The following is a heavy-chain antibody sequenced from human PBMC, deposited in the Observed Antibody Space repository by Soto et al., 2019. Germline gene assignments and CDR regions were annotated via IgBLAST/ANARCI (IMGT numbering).Heavy chain of an antibody. CDR3: ARSVLHRWQGSGYYGADS. J-gene: IGHJ4*02. CDR1: GFSLTTTDMG. V-gene: IGHV2-5*01. CDR2: IYWNDNE. D-gene: IGHD5-12*01. Sequence: QITLKESGPTLVKPTQTLTLTCSFTGFSLTTTDMGVGWIRQPPGKALEWLALIYWNDNEHYSPSLKSRLTITKDTSKNQVVLTMTDLDPMDTATYYCARSVLHRWQGSGYYGADSCGQGTLVTVSS.